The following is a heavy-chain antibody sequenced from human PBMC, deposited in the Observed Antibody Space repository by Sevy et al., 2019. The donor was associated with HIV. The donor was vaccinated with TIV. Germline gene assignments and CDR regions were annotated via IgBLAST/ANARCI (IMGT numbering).Heavy chain of an antibody. V-gene: IGHV1-2*06. D-gene: IGHD3-3*01. CDR2: INPNSGVT. CDR1: GYIFSDYN. CDR3: VREDINAPRTLLSFDI. J-gene: IGHJ3*02. Sequence: ASVKVSCKTTGYIFSDYNMHWVRQAPGQGLEWMALINPNSGVTIYAHNFRGRVSVTRDTSMSTAYMELRGLTTDETAVYYCVREDINAPRTLLSFDIWGQGTMVTVSS.